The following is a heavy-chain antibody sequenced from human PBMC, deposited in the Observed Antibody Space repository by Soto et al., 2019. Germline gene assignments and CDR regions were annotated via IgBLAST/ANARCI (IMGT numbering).Heavy chain of an antibody. V-gene: IGHV4-59*08. J-gene: IGHJ4*02. CDR2: IYYSGST. Sequence: SETLSLTCTVSGGSISSYYWSWIRQPPGKGLEWIGYIYYSGSTNYNPSLKSRVTISVDTSKNQFSLKLSSVTAADTAVYYCARHKPSAYGSGSFLYFDYWGQGTLVTVSS. CDR1: GGSISSYY. D-gene: IGHD3-10*01. CDR3: ARHKPSAYGSGSFLYFDY.